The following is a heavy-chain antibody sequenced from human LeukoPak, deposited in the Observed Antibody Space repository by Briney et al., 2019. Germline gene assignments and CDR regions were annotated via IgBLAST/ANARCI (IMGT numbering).Heavy chain of an antibody. V-gene: IGHV3-21*01. CDR2: ISSSSTYL. Sequence: PGGSLRLSCAASGFTFSSYSMNWVRQAPGKGLEWVSSISSSSTYLYYADSVKGRFTISRDNAKNSLYLQMNSLRAEDTAVYYCARDGRIRGAFDIWGQGTMVTVSS. CDR1: GFTFSSYS. D-gene: IGHD3-10*01. CDR3: ARDGRIRGAFDI. J-gene: IGHJ3*02.